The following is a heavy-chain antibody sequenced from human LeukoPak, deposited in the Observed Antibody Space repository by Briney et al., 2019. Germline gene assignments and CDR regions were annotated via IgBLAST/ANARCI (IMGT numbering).Heavy chain of an antibody. Sequence: VGSLRLSCAASGFTFSSYWMTWVRQTPGKGLDWGANIKHDGSEDYFVDSVKGRFTISRDNAENSLHLQMSSLRAEDTAVHYCARCANYGGHAFFDYWGQGTLVTVSS. CDR2: IKHDGSED. V-gene: IGHV3-7*01. CDR1: GFTFSSYW. D-gene: IGHD4/OR15-4a*01. CDR3: ARCANYGGHAFFDY. J-gene: IGHJ4*02.